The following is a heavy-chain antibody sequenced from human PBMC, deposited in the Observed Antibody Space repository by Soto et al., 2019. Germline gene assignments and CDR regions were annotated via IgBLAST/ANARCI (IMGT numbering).Heavy chain of an antibody. CDR2: ISAYNGHT. CDR3: ARTQDIVVVPAAPYYYYYGMDV. D-gene: IGHD2-2*01. J-gene: IGHJ6*02. Sequence: ASVKVSCKASGYTFTSYGISWVRQAPGQGLEWMGWISAYNGHTNYAQKLQGRVTMTTDTSTSTAYMELSSLRSEDTAVYYCARTQDIVVVPAAPYYYYYGMDVWGQGTTVTVSS. V-gene: IGHV1-18*04. CDR1: GYTFTSYG.